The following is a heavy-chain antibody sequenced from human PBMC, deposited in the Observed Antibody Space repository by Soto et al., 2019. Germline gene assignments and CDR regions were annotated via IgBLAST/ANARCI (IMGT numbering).Heavy chain of an antibody. V-gene: IGHV4-34*01. CDR3: AREDFWSGYSDY. D-gene: IGHD3-3*01. J-gene: IGHJ4*02. CDR2: INHSGST. Sequence: LETLSLTCAVYGGSFSGYYWSWIRQPPGKGLEWIGEINHSGSTNYNPSLKSRVTISVDTSKNQFSLKLSSVTAADTAVYYCAREDFWSGYSDYWGQGTLVTVSS. CDR1: GGSFSGYY.